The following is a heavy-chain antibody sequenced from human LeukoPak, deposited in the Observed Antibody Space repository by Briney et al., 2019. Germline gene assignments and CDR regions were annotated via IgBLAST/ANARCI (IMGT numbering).Heavy chain of an antibody. Sequence: KPGGSLRLSCAASGFTFSNAWMSWVRQAPGKGLEWVGRIKSKTDGGTTDYAAPVKGRFTISRDDSKNTLYLQMNSLKTEDTAVYYCTTDSRITMIVVGSDYWGQGTLVTVSS. J-gene: IGHJ4*02. CDR2: IKSKTDGGTT. CDR1: GFTFSNAW. CDR3: TTDSRITMIVVGSDY. V-gene: IGHV3-15*01. D-gene: IGHD3-22*01.